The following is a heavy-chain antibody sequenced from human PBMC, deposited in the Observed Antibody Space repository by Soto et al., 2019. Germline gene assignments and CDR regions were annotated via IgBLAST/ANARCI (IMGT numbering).Heavy chain of an antibody. Sequence: TSETLSLTCAVSGYSISSGYYWGWIRQPPGKGLEWIGSIYHSGSTYYNPSLKSRVTISVDTSKNQFSLKLSPVTAADTAVYYCARAITYYYYGMDVWGQGTTVTVSS. CDR1: GYSISSGYY. J-gene: IGHJ6*02. V-gene: IGHV4-38-2*01. CDR2: IYHSGST. D-gene: IGHD5-12*01. CDR3: ARAITYYYYGMDV.